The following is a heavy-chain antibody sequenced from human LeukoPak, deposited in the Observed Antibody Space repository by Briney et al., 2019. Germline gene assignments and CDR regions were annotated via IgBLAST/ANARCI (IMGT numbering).Heavy chain of an antibody. Sequence: ASVKVSCKASGYTFTSYAMHWVRQAPGQRLEWMGRINAGNGNTKYSQKFQGRVTITRDTSASTAYMELSSLRSEDTAVYYCARGYYYYGSGECFDYWGQGTLVTVSS. V-gene: IGHV1-3*01. CDR3: ARGYYYYGSGECFDY. D-gene: IGHD3-10*01. CDR2: INAGNGNT. J-gene: IGHJ4*02. CDR1: GYTFTSYA.